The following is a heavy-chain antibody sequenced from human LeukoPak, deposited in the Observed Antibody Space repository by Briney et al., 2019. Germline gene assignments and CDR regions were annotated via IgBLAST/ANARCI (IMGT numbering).Heavy chain of an antibody. CDR3: VRDGDYFDY. J-gene: IGHJ4*02. Sequence: GGALRLSCVGSGFTFYKDWMSWVRQAPGKGLEWVANIKRDGSDKYYVDSVKGRFSMSRDNAKNSVYLQMNSLRAEDTAVYYCVRDGDYFDYWGPGTLVTVSS. CDR1: GFTFYKDW. D-gene: IGHD4-17*01. V-gene: IGHV3-7*01. CDR2: IKRDGSDK.